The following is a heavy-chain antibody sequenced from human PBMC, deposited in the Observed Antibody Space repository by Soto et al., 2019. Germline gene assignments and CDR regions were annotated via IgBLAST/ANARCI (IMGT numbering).Heavy chain of an antibody. CDR1: GFNFNKFA. Sequence: GGPLRLSCLASGFNFNKFAMSWVRQAPGEGLEWVSGISCCGGSTSYADSVKGRFSIARDDSTNTLSLQMNNLRVEDTAQYYCAKADGEQWLLPHLDKWGQGTRVTVSS. J-gene: IGHJ4*02. CDR2: ISCCGGST. V-gene: IGHV3-23*01. CDR3: AKADGEQWLLPHLDK. D-gene: IGHD6-19*01.